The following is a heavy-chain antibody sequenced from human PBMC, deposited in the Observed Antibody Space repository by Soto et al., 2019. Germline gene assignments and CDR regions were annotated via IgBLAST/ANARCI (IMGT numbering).Heavy chain of an antibody. D-gene: IGHD3-16*01. V-gene: IGHV4-30-4*01. Sequence: SETLSLTCTVSGGSIRSNDYHWSWIRQPPWKGLEWIGYIYYNGSTHYNPSLKSRVSISADTSKNQFSLKLTSVTAADTAVYFCARDLGFDYYYGMDVWGQGXTVTVSS. CDR1: GGSIRSNDYH. J-gene: IGHJ6*02. CDR2: IYYNGST. CDR3: ARDLGFDYYYGMDV.